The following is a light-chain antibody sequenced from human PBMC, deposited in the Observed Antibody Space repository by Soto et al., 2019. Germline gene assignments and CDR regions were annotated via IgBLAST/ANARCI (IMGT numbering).Light chain of an antibody. Sequence: EIVLTQSPVTLSLSPGERATLSCRASQNVGSRYLAWYQQKPGQAPRLLIYGTSNRATGIPDRFSGSGSGTDFSLTISSLEPGDLAVYYCQQYGSSPRTFGQGTIVDVK. CDR1: QNVGSRY. V-gene: IGKV3-20*01. CDR2: GTS. CDR3: QQYGSSPRT. J-gene: IGKJ1*01.